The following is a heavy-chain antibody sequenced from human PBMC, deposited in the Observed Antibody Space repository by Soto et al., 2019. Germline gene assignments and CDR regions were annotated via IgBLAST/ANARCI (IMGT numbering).Heavy chain of an antibody. J-gene: IGHJ4*02. CDR3: ATGPHTPDGAGPDY. D-gene: IGHD6-19*01. CDR2: IYHSGST. V-gene: IGHV4-4*02. Sequence: KASETLSLTCAVSGGSISSSNWWSWVRQPPGKGLEWIGEIYHSGSTNYNPSLKSRVTISVDKSKNQFSLKLSSVTAADTAVYYCATGPHTPDGAGPDYWGQGTLVTVSS. CDR1: GGSISSSNW.